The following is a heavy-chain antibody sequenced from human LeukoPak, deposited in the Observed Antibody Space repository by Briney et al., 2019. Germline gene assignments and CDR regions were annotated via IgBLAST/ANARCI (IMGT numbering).Heavy chain of an antibody. CDR2: INQDGSEK. D-gene: IGHD2-8*02. CDR3: VSRGCTANACFVSSFNCFDH. V-gene: IGHV3-7*03. J-gene: IGHJ4*02. CDR1: GLTFSRYW. Sequence: PGGSLRLSCAASGLTFSRYWLTWVRQAPGKGLEWVANINQDGSEKNYVDSVKGRFTIYRDNAKSSLYLQMNSLRDEDTAVYHCVSRGCTANACFVSSFNCFDHWGQGSLVTVSS.